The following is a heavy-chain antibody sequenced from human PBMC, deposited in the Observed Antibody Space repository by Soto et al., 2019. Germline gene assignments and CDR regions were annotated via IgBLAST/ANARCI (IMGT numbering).Heavy chain of an antibody. CDR1: GYTFTSYA. CDR2: INAGNGNT. CDR3: ARGEAWVNWFDR. V-gene: IGHV1-3*01. Sequence: QVLLVQSGAEVKKPGASVKVSCKASGYTFTSYAMHWVRQAPGQRLEWMRWINAGNGNTKYSQKFQGRVTITRDTSAIAAYMGLSSLRSEDTAVYYCARGEAWVNWFDRWVQGTLVTVST. J-gene: IGHJ5*02. D-gene: IGHD1-26*01.